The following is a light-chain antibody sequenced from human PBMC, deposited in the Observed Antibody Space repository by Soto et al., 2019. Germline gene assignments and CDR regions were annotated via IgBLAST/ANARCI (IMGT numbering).Light chain of an antibody. CDR2: EVT. CDR1: NSDVGSYNL. CDR3: FSYAGDSVYV. Sequence: QSVLTQPASVSGSPRQSITISCTGTNSDVGSYNLVSWFQQHPGKAPKLVIYEVTKRPSGVSDRFSGSKSGNTASLTTSGLQAEDEADYYCFSYAGDSVYVFGTGTKVTVL. V-gene: IGLV2-23*02. J-gene: IGLJ1*01.